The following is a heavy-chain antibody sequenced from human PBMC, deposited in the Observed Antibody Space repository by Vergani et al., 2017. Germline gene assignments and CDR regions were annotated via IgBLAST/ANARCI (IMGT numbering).Heavy chain of an antibody. Sequence: QVQLVESGGGVVQPGRSLRLSCAASGFTFSSYGMHWVRQAPGKGLEWVAVISYDGSNKYYADSVKGRFTISRDNSKNMLYLQMNSLRAEDTAVYYCAKDTDFDYWGQGTLVTVSS. J-gene: IGHJ4*02. CDR1: GFTFSSYG. CDR3: AKDTDFDY. V-gene: IGHV3-30*18. CDR2: ISYDGSNK.